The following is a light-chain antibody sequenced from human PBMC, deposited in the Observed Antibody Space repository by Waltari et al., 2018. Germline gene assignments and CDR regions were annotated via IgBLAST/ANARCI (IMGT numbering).Light chain of an antibody. CDR2: YDS. J-gene: IGLJ3*02. V-gene: IGLV3-21*04. CDR3: QVWDSSSDHWV. Sequence: SYVLTQPPSVSVAPGQTARITCGGNNIGSNSVHWYQQKPGQAPVLVIYYDSDRPSGIPERFSGSNSGNTATLTISRVEAGDEADYYCQVWDSSSDHWVFGGGTKLTVL. CDR1: NIGSNS.